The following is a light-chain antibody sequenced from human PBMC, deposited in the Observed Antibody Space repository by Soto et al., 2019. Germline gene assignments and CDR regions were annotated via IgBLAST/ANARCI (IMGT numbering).Light chain of an antibody. J-gene: IGKJ5*01. CDR3: QQYGSSPSIT. V-gene: IGKV3-20*01. CDR1: QSVSTNY. Sequence: EIVLTHAPGTLSLSPGERATLSCRASQSVSTNYLAWYQQKPGRAPRLLIYGASSRVTGIPGRFSGSGSGTDFTLTISRLEPEDFAVYYCQQYGSSPSITFGQGTRLEIK. CDR2: GAS.